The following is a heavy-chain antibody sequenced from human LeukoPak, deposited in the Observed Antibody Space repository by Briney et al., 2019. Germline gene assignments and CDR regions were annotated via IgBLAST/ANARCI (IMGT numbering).Heavy chain of an antibody. D-gene: IGHD3-16*01. Sequence: GRSLRLSCAASGFTYSNYGMNWVRQAPGKGLEWVSWISSSSSYMYYADSVKGRFTISRDNAKNSLYLQMNSLRAEDTAVYYCARPSGGYYYGMDVWGQGTTVTVSS. CDR1: GFTYSNYG. CDR3: ARPSGGYYYGMDV. CDR2: ISSSSSYM. V-gene: IGHV3-21*01. J-gene: IGHJ6*02.